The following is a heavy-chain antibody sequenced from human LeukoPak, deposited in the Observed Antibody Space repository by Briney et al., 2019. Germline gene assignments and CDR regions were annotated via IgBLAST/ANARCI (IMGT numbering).Heavy chain of an antibody. Sequence: PSETLSLTCTVSGGSISSSSYYWGWIRQPQGKGLEWIVSIYYSGSTYYNPSLKSRVTISVDTSKNQFSLKLSSVTAADTAVYYCARRSGSYPPRYFDLWGRGTLVTVSS. J-gene: IGHJ2*01. CDR2: IYYSGST. V-gene: IGHV4-39*01. D-gene: IGHD1-26*01. CDR1: GGSISSSSYY. CDR3: ARRSGSYPPRYFDL.